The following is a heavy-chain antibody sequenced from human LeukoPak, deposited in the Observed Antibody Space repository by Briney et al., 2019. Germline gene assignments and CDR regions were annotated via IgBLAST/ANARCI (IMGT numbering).Heavy chain of an antibody. CDR1: EFTFTNYW. Sequence: AGGSLRLSCAASEFTFTNYWMHWVRQAPGEGRVWAARIDNVGRDSIYADSVKGRFTISRDNAKNTVYLQMHGLRGDDTAVYYCARGGYHHGFDIWGQGTMVTVSS. V-gene: IGHV3-74*01. CDR2: IDNVGRDS. J-gene: IGHJ3*02. D-gene: IGHD1-14*01. CDR3: ARGGYHHGFDI.